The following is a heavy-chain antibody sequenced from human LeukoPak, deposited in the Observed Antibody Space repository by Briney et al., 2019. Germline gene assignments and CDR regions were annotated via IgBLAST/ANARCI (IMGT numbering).Heavy chain of an antibody. J-gene: IGHJ4*02. CDR2: ISSGSSAI. V-gene: IGHV3-48*01. D-gene: IGHD6-13*01. CDR1: GFTFSTFS. CDR3: AREGAAAGSFDY. Sequence: PGGSLRLSCAASGFTFSTFSMNWVRQAPGKGLEWVSYISSGSSAIHYADSVKGRFTISRDNAKNSLYLQMNSLRAEDTAVYYCAREGAAAGSFDYWGQGTLVTVSS.